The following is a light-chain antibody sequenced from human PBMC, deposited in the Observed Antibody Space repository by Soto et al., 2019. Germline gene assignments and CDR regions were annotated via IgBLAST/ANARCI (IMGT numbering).Light chain of an antibody. CDR2: RNN. CDR3: ATWDNRLNGVV. Sequence: QSVLTQPPSASVPPGQRVTISCSGSNSNIGGNNVDWYQQVPGTAPKLLISRNNQRPSGVPDRFSGSKSGTSASLAISGLRSEDEADYYCATWDNRLNGVVFGGGTKETVL. CDR1: NSNIGGNN. J-gene: IGLJ3*02. V-gene: IGLV1-47*01.